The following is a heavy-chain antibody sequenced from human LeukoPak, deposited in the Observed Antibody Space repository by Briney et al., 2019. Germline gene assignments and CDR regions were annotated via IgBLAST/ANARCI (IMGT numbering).Heavy chain of an antibody. D-gene: IGHD3-22*01. V-gene: IGHV4-39*07. CDR2: IYYSGST. Sequence: PSETLSLTCTVSGGSISSSSYYWGWIRQPPGKGLEWIGSIYYSGSTYYNPSLKSRVTISVDTSKNQFSLKLSSVTAADTAVYYCARDSDSELNYYDSSGYYYWGQGTLVTVSS. J-gene: IGHJ4*02. CDR1: GGSISSSSYY. CDR3: ARDSDSELNYYDSSGYYY.